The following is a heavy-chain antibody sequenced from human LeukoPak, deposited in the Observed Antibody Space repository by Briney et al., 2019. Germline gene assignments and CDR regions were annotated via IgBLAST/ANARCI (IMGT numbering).Heavy chain of an antibody. CDR3: ARGLNDSWTGENY. Sequence: PSETLSLTCAVYGGSFSGYYWSWIRQPPGKGLEWIGEINHSGSTNYNPSLKSRVTISLDTSKSQFSLKVRYVTAADMAVYYCARGLNDSWTGENYWGQGTLVTVSS. D-gene: IGHD3-3*01. J-gene: IGHJ4*02. V-gene: IGHV4-34*01. CDR2: INHSGST. CDR1: GGSFSGYY.